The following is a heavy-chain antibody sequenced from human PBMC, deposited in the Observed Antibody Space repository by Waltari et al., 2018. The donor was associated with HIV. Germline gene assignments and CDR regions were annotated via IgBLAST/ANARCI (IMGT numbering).Heavy chain of an antibody. CDR2: IIPILGIA. CDR1: GGTFSSYA. Sequence: QVQLVQSGAEVKKPGSSVKVSCKASGGTFSSYAISWVRQAPGQGLEWMGRIIPILGIANYAQKFQGRVTITADKSTSTAYMELSSLRSEDTAVYYCASRLKKDACDIWGQGTMVTVST. V-gene: IGHV1-69*04. J-gene: IGHJ3*02. CDR3: ASRLKKDACDI.